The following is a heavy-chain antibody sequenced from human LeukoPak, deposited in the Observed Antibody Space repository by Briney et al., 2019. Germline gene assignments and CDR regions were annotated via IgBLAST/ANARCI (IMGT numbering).Heavy chain of an antibody. V-gene: IGHV1-46*01. CDR2: INPSGGST. CDR3: ARDSLAYYYDSSGYHDAFDI. D-gene: IGHD3-22*01. Sequence: GASVKVSCKASGYTFTSYYMHWVRQAPGQGLEWMGIINPSGGSTSYAQKFQGRVTMTRDMSTSTVYMELSSLRSEDTAVYYCARDSLAYYYDSSGYHDAFDIWGQGTMVTVSS. J-gene: IGHJ3*02. CDR1: GYTFTSYY.